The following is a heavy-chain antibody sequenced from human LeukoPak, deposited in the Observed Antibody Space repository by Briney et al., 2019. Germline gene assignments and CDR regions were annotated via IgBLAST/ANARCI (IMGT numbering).Heavy chain of an antibody. V-gene: IGHV3-30-3*01. CDR1: GFTFSSYA. CDR2: ISYDGSNK. CDR3: ARDLHSSSSFDY. J-gene: IGHJ4*02. D-gene: IGHD6-6*01. Sequence: GRSLRLSCAASGFTFSSYAMHWVRQAPGKGLEGVAVISYDGSNKYYADSVKGRFTIPRDNSKNTLYLQMNSLRAEDTAVYYCARDLHSSSSFDYWGQGTLVTVSS.